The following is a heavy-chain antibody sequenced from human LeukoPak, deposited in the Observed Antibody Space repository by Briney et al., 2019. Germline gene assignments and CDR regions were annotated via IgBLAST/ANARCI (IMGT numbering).Heavy chain of an antibody. CDR3: ARDAPGRDILTGYLDY. J-gene: IGHJ4*02. Sequence: SVKVSCKASGGTFSSYAISWVRQAPGQGLEWMGGIIPIFGTANYAQKFQGRVTITADESTSTAYMELSSPRSEDTAVYYCARDAPGRDILTGYLDYWGQGTLVTVSS. CDR1: GGTFSSYA. V-gene: IGHV1-69*01. CDR2: IIPIFGTA. D-gene: IGHD3-9*01.